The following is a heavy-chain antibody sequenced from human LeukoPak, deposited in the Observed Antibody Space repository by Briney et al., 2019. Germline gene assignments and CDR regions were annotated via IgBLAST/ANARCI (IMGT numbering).Heavy chain of an antibody. Sequence: GGSLRLSCAASGFTFSDYYMSWIRQAPGKGLEWVSAISGSGGSTYYADSVKGRFTISRDNSKNTLYLQMNSLRAEDTAVYYCAKGSDYVWGSYRYSDYWGQGTLVTVSS. J-gene: IGHJ4*02. V-gene: IGHV3-23*01. CDR3: AKGSDYVWGSYRYSDY. D-gene: IGHD3-16*02. CDR1: GFTFSDYY. CDR2: ISGSGGST.